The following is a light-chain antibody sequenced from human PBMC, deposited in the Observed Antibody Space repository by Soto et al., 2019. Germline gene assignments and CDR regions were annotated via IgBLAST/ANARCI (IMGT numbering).Light chain of an antibody. J-gene: IGKJ1*01. CDR1: QSINSNY. V-gene: IGKV3-20*01. Sequence: EIVLTQSPGSLSLSPGERATLSCRASQSINSNYLAWYRQKPGQAPRLLIYGASRRATDIPDRFSGSVSGTDFTLTISRLEPEDFAEYYCQQYGSLPRTFGQGTKVEIQ. CDR3: QQYGSLPRT. CDR2: GAS.